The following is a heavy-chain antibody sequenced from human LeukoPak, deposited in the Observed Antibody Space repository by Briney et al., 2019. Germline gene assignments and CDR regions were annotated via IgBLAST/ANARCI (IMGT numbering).Heavy chain of an antibody. Sequence: ETLYLTCTVSGGSISSYYWSWIRQPPGKGLEWIGYIYYSGCTNYNPSLQSRVTISVDTSKNQFSLKLSSVTAADTAVYYCARRPGDPLFDYWGQGTLDTVSS. J-gene: IGHJ4*02. CDR1: GGSISSYY. V-gene: IGHV4-59*01. CDR3: ARRPGDPLFDY. D-gene: IGHD2-21*01. CDR2: IYYSGCT.